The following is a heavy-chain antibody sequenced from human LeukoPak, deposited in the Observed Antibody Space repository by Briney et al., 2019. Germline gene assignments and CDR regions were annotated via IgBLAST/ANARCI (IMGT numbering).Heavy chain of an antibody. CDR3: ARAAPYYYDSSRYSAFDS. V-gene: IGHV3-48*02. Sequence: GGSLRLSCAASGFTFRSYSMHWVRQAPGKGLEWVSYISSTSSTIYYADSVKGRFTISRDNAKNSLYLQMNSLRDEDTAVYYCARAAPYYYDSSRYSAFDSWGQGTMVTVSA. J-gene: IGHJ3*02. CDR2: ISSTSSTI. D-gene: IGHD3-22*01. CDR1: GFTFRSYS.